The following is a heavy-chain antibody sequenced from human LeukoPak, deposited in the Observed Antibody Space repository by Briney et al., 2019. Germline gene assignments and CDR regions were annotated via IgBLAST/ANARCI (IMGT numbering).Heavy chain of an antibody. CDR3: ARSWFGDVYYYGMDV. CDR1: GGTFSSYA. CDR2: IIPIFGTA. Sequence: SVKVSCKASGGTFSSYAISWVRQAPGQGLEWMGGIIPIFGTANYAQKFQGRVTITADESPSTAYMELSSLRSEDTAVYYCARSWFGDVYYYGMDVWGQGTTVTVSS. D-gene: IGHD3-10*01. V-gene: IGHV1-69*13. J-gene: IGHJ6*02.